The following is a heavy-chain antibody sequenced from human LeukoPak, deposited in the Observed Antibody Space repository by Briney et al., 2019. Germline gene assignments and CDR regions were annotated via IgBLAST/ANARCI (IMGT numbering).Heavy chain of an antibody. CDR1: GFTFSSYW. CDR3: ARDSPGYYDSSGYHNAEYFQH. V-gene: IGHV3-74*01. Sequence: GGSLRLFCAASGFTFSSYWMHWVRQAPGKGLVWVSRINSDGSSTNYADSVKGRFTISRDNAKNTLYLQMNSLRAEDTAVYYCARDSPGYYDSSGYHNAEYFQHWGQGTLVTVSS. J-gene: IGHJ1*01. CDR2: INSDGSST. D-gene: IGHD3-22*01.